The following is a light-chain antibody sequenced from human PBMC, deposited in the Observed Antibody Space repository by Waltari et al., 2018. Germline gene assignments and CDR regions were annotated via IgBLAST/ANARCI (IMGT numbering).Light chain of an antibody. V-gene: IGLV1-44*01. J-gene: IGLJ3*02. CDR2: SNN. Sequence: QSVLTQPPSASGTPGQRVTISCSGSSSNIGSNTVTWYPQLPGTAPKPLIYSNNQRPSGVPDRFSGSKSGTSASLAISGLQSEDEADYYCAAWDDSLNVWVFGGGTKLTVL. CDR1: SSNIGSNT. CDR3: AAWDDSLNVWV.